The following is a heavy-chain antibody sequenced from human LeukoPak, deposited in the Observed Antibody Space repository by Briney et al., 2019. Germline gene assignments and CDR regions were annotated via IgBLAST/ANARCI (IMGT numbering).Heavy chain of an antibody. J-gene: IGHJ4*02. CDR1: GGSISSYY. CDR3: ARRSSSGYLLFDY. CDR2: IYYSGST. D-gene: IGHD3-22*01. V-gene: IGHV4-59*08. Sequence: PSETLSLTCTVSGGSISSYYWSWIRQPPGKGLEWIGYIYYSGSTNYNPSLKSRVTISVDTSKNRFSLKLSSVTAADTAVYYCARRSSSGYLLFDYWGQGTLVTVSS.